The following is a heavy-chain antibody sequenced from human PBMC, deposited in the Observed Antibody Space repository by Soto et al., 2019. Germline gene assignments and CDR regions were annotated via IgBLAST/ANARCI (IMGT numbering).Heavy chain of an antibody. CDR1: GGTFSTYP. J-gene: IGHJ5*02. Sequence: QVQLVQSGAEVKKPGSSVKVSCKVSGGTFSTYPINWVRQAPGQGLEFMGGIIPKFGTTNYAQKFRGTVTITADESTSTAYMELNNLRSEDTAVYYCAREASNSTGWYIWFDPWGQGTLVTVSS. CDR3: AREASNSTGWYIWFDP. CDR2: IIPKFGTT. D-gene: IGHD6-19*01. V-gene: IGHV1-69*01.